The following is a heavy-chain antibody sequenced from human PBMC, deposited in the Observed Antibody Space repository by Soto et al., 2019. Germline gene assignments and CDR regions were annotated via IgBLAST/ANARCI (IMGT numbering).Heavy chain of an antibody. CDR3: AKGGPCSGGICYPSMHV. CDR1: GFSFSSYG. V-gene: IGHV3-30*18. Sequence: QVQLVESGGGVVQPGRSLRLSCAASGFSFSSYGMHWVRQAPGKGLEWVSFISYHGSNKYYPDSVKGRCTISRDNSKETLYLQMKRLRAEDTAVYYCAKGGPCSGGICYPSMHVWGQGTTGTVS. J-gene: IGHJ6*02. CDR2: ISYHGSNK. D-gene: IGHD2-15*01.